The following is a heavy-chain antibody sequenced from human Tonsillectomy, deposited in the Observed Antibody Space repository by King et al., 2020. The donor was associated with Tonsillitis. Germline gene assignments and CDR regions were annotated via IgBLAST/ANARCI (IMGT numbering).Heavy chain of an antibody. Sequence: VQLVESGAEVKKPGASVKISCKTSGYTFTNYYIHWVRQAPGLGLEWMALINPSGGSTTSAQKFQGRVTMTRDTSTSTVYMELTSLRSEDTAVYYCARGVGDMDVWGQGTTVTVSS. CDR3: ARGVGDMDV. CDR2: INPSGGST. V-gene: IGHV1-46*01. J-gene: IGHJ6*02. CDR1: GYTFTNYY.